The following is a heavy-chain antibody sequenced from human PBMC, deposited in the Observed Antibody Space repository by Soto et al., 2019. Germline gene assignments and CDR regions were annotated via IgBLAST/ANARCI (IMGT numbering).Heavy chain of an antibody. J-gene: IGHJ3*02. V-gene: IGHV3-33*01. CDR2: IWYDGSNK. D-gene: IGHD3-22*01. CDR3: ERDKWLLIRFGNDAFDI. CDR1: GFTFSSYG. Sequence: QVQLVESGGGVVQPGRSLRLSCAASGFTFSSYGMHWVRQAPGKGLEWVAVIWYDGSNKYYADSVKGRFTISRDNSKNMLYLQMNSLRADDTAVYYCERDKWLLIRFGNDAFDIWGQGTMVTVAS.